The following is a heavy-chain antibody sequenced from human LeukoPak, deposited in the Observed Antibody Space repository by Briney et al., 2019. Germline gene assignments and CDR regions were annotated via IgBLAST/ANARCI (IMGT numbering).Heavy chain of an antibody. V-gene: IGHV1-46*01. Sequence: ASVKVSCKASGYTFTSYYMHWVRQAPGQGLEWMGIINPSGGSTSYAQKFQGRVTITRNTSISTAYMELSSLRSEDTAVYYCARVPVRAPYYFDYWGQGTLVTVSS. CDR1: GYTFTSYY. CDR3: ARVPVRAPYYFDY. D-gene: IGHD4-11*01. CDR2: INPSGGST. J-gene: IGHJ4*02.